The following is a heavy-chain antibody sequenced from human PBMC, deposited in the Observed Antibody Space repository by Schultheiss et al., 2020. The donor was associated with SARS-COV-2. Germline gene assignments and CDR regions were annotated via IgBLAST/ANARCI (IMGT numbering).Heavy chain of an antibody. J-gene: IGHJ4*02. V-gene: IGHV4-34*01. D-gene: IGHD7-27*01. CDR3: ARHKRMEGLGTLWYFDY. CDR1: GGSFSGYY. Sequence: SETLSLTCAVYGGSFSGYYWSWIRQPPGKGLEWIGEINHSGSTNYNPSLKSRITISVDTSKNQFSLKVSSVTAADTAVYYCARHKRMEGLGTLWYFDYWGQGSLVTVSS. CDR2: INHSGST.